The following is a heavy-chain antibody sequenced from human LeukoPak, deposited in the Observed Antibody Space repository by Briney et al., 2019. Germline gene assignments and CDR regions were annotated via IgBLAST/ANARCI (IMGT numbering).Heavy chain of an antibody. D-gene: IGHD5-12*01. Sequence: GRSLRLSCAASGFTFYSYGMHWVRQAPGKGLEWVGHIKSKTDGGTTDYAAPVKGRFTISRDDSKNTLYLQMNSLKTEDTAVYYCTTHARGWLRPPYYFDYWGQGTLVTVSS. J-gene: IGHJ4*02. V-gene: IGHV3-15*01. CDR1: GFTFYSYG. CDR2: IKSKTDGGTT. CDR3: TTHARGWLRPPYYFDY.